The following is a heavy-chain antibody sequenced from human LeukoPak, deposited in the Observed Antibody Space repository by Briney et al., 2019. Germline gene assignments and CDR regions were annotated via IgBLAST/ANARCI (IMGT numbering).Heavy chain of an antibody. D-gene: IGHD2-2*01. CDR1: GFXFSSYW. CDR2: SNSDGSST. Sequence: PGGSLRLSCAASGFXFSSYWMHWVRQAPGKGLVWVSRSNSDGSSTSYADSVKGRFTISRDNAEKTLYLQMTSLKAEDTALYYCARGNIYQMPWYYFDYWGQGTLVTVSS. V-gene: IGHV3-74*01. J-gene: IGHJ4*02. CDR3: ARGNIYQMPWYYFDY.